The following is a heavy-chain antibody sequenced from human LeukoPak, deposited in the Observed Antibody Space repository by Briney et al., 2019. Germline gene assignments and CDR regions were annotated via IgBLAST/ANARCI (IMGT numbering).Heavy chain of an antibody. Sequence: ASVKVSCKASGYTFTSYAMHWVRQAPGQRLEWMGWIDAGNGNTKYSQKFQGRVTITRDTSASTAYMELSSLRSEDTAVYYCARVVGGSNLSYFDYWGQGTLVTFSS. J-gene: IGHJ4*02. D-gene: IGHD1-26*01. CDR1: GYTFTSYA. CDR2: IDAGNGNT. V-gene: IGHV1-3*01. CDR3: ARVVGGSNLSYFDY.